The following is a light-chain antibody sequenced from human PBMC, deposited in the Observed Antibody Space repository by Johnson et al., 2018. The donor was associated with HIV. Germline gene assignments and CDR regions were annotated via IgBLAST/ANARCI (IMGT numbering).Light chain of an antibody. Sequence: QAVLTQPPSVSAAPGQRVTISCSGASSTFGNSYISWYQLLPGSPPKLLVFKNNERPSGIPDRFSGSKSGTSATLGITGLQTGDEAAYYCGTWDSSLSAPYVFGTGTQVTVL. CDR2: KNN. CDR3: GTWDSSLSAPYV. J-gene: IGLJ1*01. CDR1: SSTFGNSY. V-gene: IGLV1-51*02.